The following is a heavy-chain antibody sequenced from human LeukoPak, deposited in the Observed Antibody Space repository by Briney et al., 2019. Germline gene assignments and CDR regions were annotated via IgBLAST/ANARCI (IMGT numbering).Heavy chain of an antibody. V-gene: IGHV1-24*01. D-gene: IGHD6-13*01. CDR3: TTSAAAIGVFDY. J-gene: IGHJ4*02. Sequence: ASVKVSCKVSGYTLTELSMHWVRQAPGKGLEWMGRVDPENGETIYAEKFQGRLTITADTSTDTAYMELSSLRSEDTATHYCTTSAAAIGVFDYWGQGTLVTVSS. CDR2: VDPENGET. CDR1: GYTLTELS.